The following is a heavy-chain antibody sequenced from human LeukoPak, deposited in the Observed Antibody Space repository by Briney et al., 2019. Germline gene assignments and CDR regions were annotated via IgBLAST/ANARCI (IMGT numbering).Heavy chain of an antibody. D-gene: IGHD6-19*01. CDR3: ARHSEAVAGSDY. V-gene: IGHV5-51*01. J-gene: IGHJ4*02. Sequence: GESPKISCQASGYSFTTYWIAWVRQMPGKGLEWMGIIYPDDSDTKYSPSFQGHVTISADKSITTAYLQWSSLKASDTAMYYCARHSEAVAGSDYWGQGSLVTVSS. CDR1: GYSFTTYW. CDR2: IYPDDSDT.